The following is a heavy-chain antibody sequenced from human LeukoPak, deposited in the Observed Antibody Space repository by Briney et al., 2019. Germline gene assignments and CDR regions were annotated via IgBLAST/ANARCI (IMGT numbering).Heavy chain of an antibody. Sequence: GASVKVSCKASGGTFSSYAISWVRQAPGQGLAWMGRIIPIFGTANYAQKFQGRVTITTDESTSTAYMELSSLRSEDTAVYYCAREGYYDSSGYYDYWGQGTLVAVSS. CDR2: IIPIFGTA. J-gene: IGHJ4*02. V-gene: IGHV1-69*05. CDR3: AREGYYDSSGYYDY. CDR1: GGTFSSYA. D-gene: IGHD3-22*01.